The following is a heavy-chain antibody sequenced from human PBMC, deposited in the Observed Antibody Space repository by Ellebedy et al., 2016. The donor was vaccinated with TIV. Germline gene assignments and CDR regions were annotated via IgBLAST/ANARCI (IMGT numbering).Heavy chain of an antibody. V-gene: IGHV1-46*01. Sequence: ASVKVSXXASGYRLSRYYIHWMRQAPGRGLEWMGVIDPSNGGTSYPQKFQGRLLVTTDTSTSTVYMDLSSLRFDDTAMYYCARYHSSGDDYWGQGTLVTVSS. CDR1: GYRLSRYY. D-gene: IGHD3-22*01. J-gene: IGHJ4*02. CDR3: ARYHSSGDDY. CDR2: IDPSNGGT.